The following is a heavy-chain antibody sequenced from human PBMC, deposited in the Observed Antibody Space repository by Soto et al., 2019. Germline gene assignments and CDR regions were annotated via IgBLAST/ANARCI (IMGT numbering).Heavy chain of an antibody. J-gene: IGHJ4*02. CDR1: GGSISSYY. D-gene: IGHD1-1*01. CDR3: ARRAETNGWNGFGADKYYFDF. CDR2: IYYSGST. V-gene: IGHV4-59*01. Sequence: PSETLSLTCTVSGGSISSYYWSWIRQPPGKGLEWIGYIYYSGSTNYNPSLKSRVTVTSDTSINTVHMELSSLRSEDTAVYYCARRAETNGWNGFGADKYYFDFWGQGTLVTVSS.